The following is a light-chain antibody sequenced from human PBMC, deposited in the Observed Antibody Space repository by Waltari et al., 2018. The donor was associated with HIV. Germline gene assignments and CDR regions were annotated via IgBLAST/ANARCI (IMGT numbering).Light chain of an antibody. CDR1: SSDVGGSKY. Sequence: QSALTQPASVSGSLGQSITISCPGTSSDVGGSKYVSWYQHHPGKAPKLMIYEVTNRPSGVSNRFSGSKSGNTASLTISGLQAEDESDYYCTSYTSSSTLVVFGGGTNLTVL. J-gene: IGLJ2*01. CDR2: EVT. V-gene: IGLV2-14*01. CDR3: TSYTSSSTLVV.